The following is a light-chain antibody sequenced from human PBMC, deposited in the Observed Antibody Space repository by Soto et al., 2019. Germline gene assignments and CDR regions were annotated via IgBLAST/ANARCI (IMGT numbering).Light chain of an antibody. CDR1: ESIARH. CDR3: QQTYSTLSIY. Sequence: DIQMTQSPSSLSASVGDRVTITCRASESIARHLNWYQQKPGKAPKLLIYAASSLQNGVPSRFRGGGSGTDCTLTISNLQPEDFATYYCQQTYSTLSIYFGQGTRLVIK. V-gene: IGKV1-39*01. CDR2: AAS. J-gene: IGKJ5*01.